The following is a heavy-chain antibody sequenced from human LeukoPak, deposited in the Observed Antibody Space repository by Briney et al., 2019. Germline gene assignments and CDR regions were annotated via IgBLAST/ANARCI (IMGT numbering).Heavy chain of an antibody. D-gene: IGHD4-17*01. Sequence: PSETLSLTCTASGGSISSYYWSWIRQPAGKGLEWIGRIYTSGSTNYNPSLKSRVTMSVDTSKNQFSLKLSSATAADTAVYYCARENKSTVTTLRFFDIWGQGTMVTVSS. CDR1: GGSISSYY. V-gene: IGHV4-4*07. CDR3: ARENKSTVTTLRFFDI. CDR2: IYTSGST. J-gene: IGHJ3*02.